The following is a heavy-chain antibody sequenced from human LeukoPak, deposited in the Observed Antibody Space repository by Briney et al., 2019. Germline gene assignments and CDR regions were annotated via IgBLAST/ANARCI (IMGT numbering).Heavy chain of an antibody. CDR1: GDSISSGDYY. V-gene: IGHV4-61*02. Sequence: SETLSLTCTVSGDSISSGDYYWSWIRPPAGKGLEWVGRISSSGSTNYNPSLKSRVTISVDTSKHQFSLKLSAVTAADTAVYYCARDPRGSGWYVLGWFDPWGKGTLVTVSS. CDR3: ARDPRGSGWYVLGWFDP. J-gene: IGHJ5*02. CDR2: ISSSGST. D-gene: IGHD6-19*01.